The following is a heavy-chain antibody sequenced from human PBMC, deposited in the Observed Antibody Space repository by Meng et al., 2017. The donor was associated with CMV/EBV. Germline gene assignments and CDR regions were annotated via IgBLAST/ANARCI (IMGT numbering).Heavy chain of an antibody. CDR1: TFILSNHD. CDR2: INRGDSVI. Sequence: GGSPRLSCSSSTFILSNHDMNWVRQAPGKGLEWLSHINRGDSVIAYADSVRGRFTISRDIAKNSLYLQMNSLRVEDTALYYCTKDQGISGYSMDVWGQGTTVTVSS. V-gene: IGHV3-48*03. D-gene: IGHD3-3*01. CDR3: TKDQGISGYSMDV. J-gene: IGHJ6*02.